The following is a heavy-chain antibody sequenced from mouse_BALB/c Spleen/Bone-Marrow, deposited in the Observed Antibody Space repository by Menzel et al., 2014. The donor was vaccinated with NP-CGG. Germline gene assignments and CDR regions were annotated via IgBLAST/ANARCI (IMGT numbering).Heavy chain of an antibody. CDR2: IRNKANGYTT. V-gene: IGHV7-3*02. Sequence: EVQLVESGGGLVQPGGSLRLSCATSGFTFTDYYMSWVRQPPGKALEWLGFIRNKANGYTTEYSASVKGRFTISRDNSQSILYLQMNTLRAEDSATYYCARGWITTGFAYWGQGTLVTVSA. CDR1: GFTFTDYY. D-gene: IGHD1-1*01. CDR3: ARGWITTGFAY. J-gene: IGHJ3*01.